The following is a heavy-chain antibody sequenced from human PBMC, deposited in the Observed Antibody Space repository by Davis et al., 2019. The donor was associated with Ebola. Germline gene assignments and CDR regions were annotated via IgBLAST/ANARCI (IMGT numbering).Heavy chain of an antibody. Sequence: PGGSLRLSCAASGFTFSGSAMHWVRQASGKGLEWVGRIRSKANSYATAYAASVKGRFTISRDDSKNTAYLQMNSLRAEDTAMYYCARFRWTPNWFDPWGQGTLVTVSS. CDR3: ARFRWTPNWFDP. CDR1: GFTFSGSA. D-gene: IGHD4-23*01. V-gene: IGHV3-73*01. CDR2: IRSKANSYAT. J-gene: IGHJ5*02.